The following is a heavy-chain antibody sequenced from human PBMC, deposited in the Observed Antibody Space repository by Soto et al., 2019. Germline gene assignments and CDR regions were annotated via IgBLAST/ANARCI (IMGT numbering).Heavy chain of an antibody. Sequence: SETLSLTCAVYGGSFSGYYWSWIRQPPGKGLEWIGEINHSGSTNYNPSLKSRVTISVDTSKNQFSLKLSSVTAADTAVYYCARVPRYDYIWGSYRPYYFDYWGQGTLVTVSS. CDR3: ARVPRYDYIWGSYRPYYFDY. J-gene: IGHJ4*02. D-gene: IGHD3-16*02. CDR1: GGSFSGYY. V-gene: IGHV4-34*01. CDR2: INHSGST.